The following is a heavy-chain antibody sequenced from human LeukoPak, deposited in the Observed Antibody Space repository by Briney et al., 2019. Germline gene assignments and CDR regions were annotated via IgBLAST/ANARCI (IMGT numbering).Heavy chain of an antibody. CDR2: ISHSGTMI. V-gene: IGHV3-11*04. CDR1: GFTHRNS. J-gene: IGHJ3*02. D-gene: IGHD2-21*02. Sequence: GGCLRLSRASSGFTHRNSMRWIRQAPGKGLEGVSYISHSGTMISYADSVKGGFTIPRDNTKNSLYLQLKSLRPEDRDVYYCARDTLGVTAFDIWGQGTIVTVSS. CDR3: ARDTLGVTAFDI.